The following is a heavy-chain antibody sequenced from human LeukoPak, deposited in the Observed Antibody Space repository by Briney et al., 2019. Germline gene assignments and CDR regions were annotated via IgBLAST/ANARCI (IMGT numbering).Heavy chain of an antibody. Sequence: GGSLRLSCAASGFTVSSNYMSWVRQAPGKGLEWVSVIYSGGSTYYADSVKGRFTISRDNSKNTLYLQMNSLRAEDTAVYYCAREGSYYPFDYWGQGTLVTVSS. CDR3: AREGSYYPFDY. J-gene: IGHJ4*02. CDR1: GFTVSSNY. V-gene: IGHV3-53*01. D-gene: IGHD1-26*01. CDR2: IYSGGST.